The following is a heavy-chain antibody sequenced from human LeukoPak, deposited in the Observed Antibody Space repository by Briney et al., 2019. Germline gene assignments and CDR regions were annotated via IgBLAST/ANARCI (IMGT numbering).Heavy chain of an antibody. CDR1: GFTFSDYY. D-gene: IGHD1-1*01. V-gene: IGHV3-11*01. CDR3: AKHRAGTKALDY. J-gene: IGHJ4*02. CDR2: ITTSGNTI. Sequence: PGGSLRLSCAASGFTFSDYYMSWIRQAPGKGLEWISYITTSGNTIHYADSVKGRFTISRDNAKNSLYLQMNSLRAEDTAVYYCAKHRAGTKALDYWGQGTLVTVSS.